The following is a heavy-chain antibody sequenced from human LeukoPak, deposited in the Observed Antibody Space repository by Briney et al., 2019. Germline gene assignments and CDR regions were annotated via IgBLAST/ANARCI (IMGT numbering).Heavy chain of an antibody. Sequence: SETLSLTCAVSGGSISSTSYYWTWIRQPPGKGLGWIGSISYSGSTYYNPSLKSRVTISVDTSKNQFSLKLTSVTAADTAVYYCARSWIQIWLGDLTFDYWGQGTLVTVSS. CDR3: ARSWIQIWLGDLTFDY. V-gene: IGHV4-39*01. J-gene: IGHJ4*02. CDR2: ISYSGST. D-gene: IGHD5-18*01. CDR1: GGSISSTSYY.